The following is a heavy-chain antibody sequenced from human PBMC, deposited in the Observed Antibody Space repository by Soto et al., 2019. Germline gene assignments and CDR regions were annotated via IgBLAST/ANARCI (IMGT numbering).Heavy chain of an antibody. CDR2: IDPSDSYT. Sequence: GESLKISCKGSGYSXTSYWISWVRQMPGKGLEWMGRIDPSDSYTNYSPSFQGHVTISADKSISTAYLQWSSLKASDTAMYYCASSPRGYCSSTSCRELGNYYGMDVWGQGTTVTVSS. V-gene: IGHV5-10-1*01. CDR3: ASSPRGYCSSTSCRELGNYYGMDV. J-gene: IGHJ6*02. CDR1: GYSXTSYW. D-gene: IGHD2-2*01.